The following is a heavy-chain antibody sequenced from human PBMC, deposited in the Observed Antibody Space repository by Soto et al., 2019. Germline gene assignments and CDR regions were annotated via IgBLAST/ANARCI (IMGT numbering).Heavy chain of an antibody. Sequence: ASVKVSCKASRYSFTTYALHWVRQAPGQRLEWMGWINAGNGGTKYSEKFQGRVTITRDTSANTAYMELSSLRSEDTSVYYCARDPGTGAALRAYHSDYWGQGTLVTVSS. J-gene: IGHJ4*02. D-gene: IGHD1-1*01. CDR1: RYSFTTYA. V-gene: IGHV1-3*01. CDR2: INAGNGGT. CDR3: ARDPGTGAALRAYHSDY.